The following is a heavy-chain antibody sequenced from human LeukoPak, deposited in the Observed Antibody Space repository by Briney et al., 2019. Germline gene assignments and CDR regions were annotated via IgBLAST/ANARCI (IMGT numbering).Heavy chain of an antibody. CDR1: GYTFTSYY. V-gene: IGHV1-46*01. CDR2: INPSGGST. CDR3: ARGPGPADDGGGYCFDY. J-gene: IGHJ4*02. D-gene: IGHD3-22*01. Sequence: ASVKVSCKASGYTFTSYYLYWVRQAPGQALEWMGVINPSGGSTTSAQKFQGRVTMTRDTSTSTVYMELRSLRSEDTAVYYCARGPGPADDGGGYCFDYWGQGTLVTVSS.